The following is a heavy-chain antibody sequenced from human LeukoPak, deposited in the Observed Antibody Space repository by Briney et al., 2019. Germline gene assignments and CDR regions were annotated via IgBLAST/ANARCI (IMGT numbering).Heavy chain of an antibody. J-gene: IGHJ4*02. CDR2: INPNSGGT. CDR1: GYTFTGYY. Sequence: GASVKVSCKAPGYTFTGYYMHWVRQAPGQGLEWMGWINPNSGGTKYAQKFQGRVTMTRDTSISTAYMELSSLRSDDTAVYYCARAEAIDYWGQGTLVTVSS. V-gene: IGHV1-2*02. CDR3: ARAEAIDY.